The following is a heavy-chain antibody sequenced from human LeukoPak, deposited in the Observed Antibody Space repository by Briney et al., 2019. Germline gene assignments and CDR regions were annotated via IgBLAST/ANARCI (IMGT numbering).Heavy chain of an antibody. Sequence: SVKVSCKASGGTFSSYAISWVRQAPGQGLEWMGGIIPIIGTANYAQKFQGRVTITADESTSTAYMELSSLRSEDTAVYYCASPRITIFGVDYYGMDVWGQGSTVTVSS. CDR3: ASPRITIFGVDYYGMDV. CDR2: IIPIIGTA. J-gene: IGHJ6*02. D-gene: IGHD3-3*01. V-gene: IGHV1-69*13. CDR1: GGTFSSYA.